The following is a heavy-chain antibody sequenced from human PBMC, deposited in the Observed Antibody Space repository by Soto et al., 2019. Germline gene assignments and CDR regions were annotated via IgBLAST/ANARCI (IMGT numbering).Heavy chain of an antibody. CDR3: ARGALGGAFDY. CDR2: VSYSGGS. J-gene: IGHJ4*02. CDR1: GASIRSSY. Sequence: QVQLQESGPRLVKPSETLSLTCTVSGASIRSSYWIWIRQPPGKALEWIGYVSYSGGSNVNSSLESRVTMSVYTSTNHFSLRLKSVSAADTAVYYCARGALGGAFDYWGPGILVSVSS. V-gene: IGHV4-59*01. D-gene: IGHD3-16*01.